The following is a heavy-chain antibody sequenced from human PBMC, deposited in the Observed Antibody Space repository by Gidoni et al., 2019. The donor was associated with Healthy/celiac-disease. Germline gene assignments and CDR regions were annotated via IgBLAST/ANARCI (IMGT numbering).Heavy chain of an antibody. J-gene: IGHJ4*02. CDR1: GFTFSNAW. Sequence: EVQLVESGGGLVKPGGSIRLSCAASGFTFSNAWMNWVRQAPVKGLEWVGRIKSKTDGGTTDYAAPVKGRFTISRDDSKNTLYLQMNSLKTEDTAVYYCTTAREYYYDSSGYSYYFDYWGQGTLVTVSS. CDR2: IKSKTDGGTT. D-gene: IGHD3-22*01. CDR3: TTAREYYYDSSGYSYYFDY. V-gene: IGHV3-15*07.